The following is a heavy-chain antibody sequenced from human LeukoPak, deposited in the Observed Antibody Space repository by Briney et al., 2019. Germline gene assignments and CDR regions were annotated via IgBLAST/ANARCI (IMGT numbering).Heavy chain of an antibody. CDR3: ARRIGYCSSTSCLMGYYYYYMDV. Sequence: GSLRLSCAASGFTFSSYGMHWVRQAPGKGLEWVAVIWYDGSNKYYADSVKGRFTISRDNSKNTLYLQMNSLRAEDTAVYYCARRIGYCSSTSCLMGYYYYYMDVWGKGTTVTVSS. V-gene: IGHV3-33*01. D-gene: IGHD2-2*01. CDR2: IWYDGSNK. J-gene: IGHJ6*03. CDR1: GFTFSSYG.